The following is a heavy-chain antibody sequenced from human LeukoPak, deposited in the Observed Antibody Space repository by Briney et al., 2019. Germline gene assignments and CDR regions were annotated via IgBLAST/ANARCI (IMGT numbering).Heavy chain of an antibody. CDR2: IYYSGST. Sequence: SETLSLTCTVSGGSISSSSYYWGWVRQPPGKGREWVGSIYYSGSTYNNPSLKSRVTISVNKTKKQFSLKLSSVTAADTAVYYCARRHGSGWYRLFDYWGQGTLVTVSS. CDR3: ARRHGSGWYRLFDY. V-gene: IGHV4-39*01. J-gene: IGHJ4*02. CDR1: GGSISSSSYY. D-gene: IGHD6-19*01.